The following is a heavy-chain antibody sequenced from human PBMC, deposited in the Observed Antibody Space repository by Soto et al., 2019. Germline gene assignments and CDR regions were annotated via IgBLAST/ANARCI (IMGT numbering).Heavy chain of an antibody. D-gene: IGHD5-18*01. Sequence: QVQLVESGGGVVQPGRSLRLSWAASGFSFSIYAMHWVRQAPGKGLEWVAVISYHGSTEYYGDSVKGRFTISRDNSKNTLYLQMYSLRPEDTAIYYCARGYSYGPNWESDALDIWGQGAMVTVSS. J-gene: IGHJ3*02. CDR3: ARGYSYGPNWESDALDI. CDR1: GFSFSIYA. V-gene: IGHV3-30-3*01. CDR2: ISYHGSTE.